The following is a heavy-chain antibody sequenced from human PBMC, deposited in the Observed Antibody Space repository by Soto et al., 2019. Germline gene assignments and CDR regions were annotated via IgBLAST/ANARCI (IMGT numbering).Heavy chain of an antibody. CDR2: VSAYNGNT. CDR3: ARVLTIFGVVTSDY. D-gene: IGHD3-3*01. J-gene: IGHJ4*02. Sequence: ASVKVSCKASGYTFTSYGISWVRQAPGQGLEWMGWVSAYNGNTNYAQKLQGRVTMTTDTSTSTAYMELRSLRSDDTAVYYCARVLTIFGVVTSDYWGQGTLVTVSS. V-gene: IGHV1-18*04. CDR1: GYTFTSYG.